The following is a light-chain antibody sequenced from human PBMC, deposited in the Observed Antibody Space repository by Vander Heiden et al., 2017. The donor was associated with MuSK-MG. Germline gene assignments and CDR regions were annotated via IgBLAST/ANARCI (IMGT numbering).Light chain of an antibody. Sequence: EVVMTQSPATLSVSPGERATLSCRASQSVNTNLAWYQQKLGQAPRLLIYGASIRATGIPARFSGSGSGTEFTLTISSLQPEDFAAYYCQQYSNWPPLTFGGGTKVEIK. CDR3: QQYSNWPPLT. CDR2: GAS. CDR1: QSVNTN. J-gene: IGKJ4*01. V-gene: IGKV3-15*01.